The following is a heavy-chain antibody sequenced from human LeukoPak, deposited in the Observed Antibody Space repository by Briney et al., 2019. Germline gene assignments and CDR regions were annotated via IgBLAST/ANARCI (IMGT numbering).Heavy chain of an antibody. CDR2: LAPRSGAT. Sequence: ASVKVSCKASGYTFTDNYIHWVRQAPGQGLEWMGWLAPRSGATTYAQKFQGRVTMTRDTSIRTAYMPLYSLRSDDTAVYYCARDGSVESGHYYFDFWGQGTLVTVSS. J-gene: IGHJ4*02. CDR1: GYTFTDNY. D-gene: IGHD3-10*01. V-gene: IGHV1-2*02. CDR3: ARDGSVESGHYYFDF.